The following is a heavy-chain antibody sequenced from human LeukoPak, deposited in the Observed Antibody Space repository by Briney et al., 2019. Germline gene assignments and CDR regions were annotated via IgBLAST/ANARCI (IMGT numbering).Heavy chain of an antibody. Sequence: AGGSLRLSCAASGFTFSSYAMHWVRQAPGKGLEWVAVISYDGSNKYYADSVKGRFTISRDNSKNTLYLQMNSLRAEDTAVYYCARGTYYYDTYLDYWGQGTLVTISS. D-gene: IGHD3-22*01. J-gene: IGHJ4*02. V-gene: IGHV3-30-3*01. CDR1: GFTFSSYA. CDR3: ARGTYYYDTYLDY. CDR2: ISYDGSNK.